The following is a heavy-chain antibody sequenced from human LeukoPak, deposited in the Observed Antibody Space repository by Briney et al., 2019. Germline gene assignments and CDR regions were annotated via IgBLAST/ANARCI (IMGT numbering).Heavy chain of an antibody. D-gene: IGHD2-15*01. J-gene: IGHJ3*02. Sequence: PSETLSLTCTVSGGSISSYYWSWIRQPPGKGLEWIGYIYYSGSTNYNPSLKSRVTISVDTSKNQFSLKLSSVTAADTAVYYCARNYCSGGSCYHLTPHDAFDIWGQGTMVTVSS. CDR1: GGSISSYY. V-gene: IGHV4-59*01. CDR2: IYYSGST. CDR3: ARNYCSGGSCYHLTPHDAFDI.